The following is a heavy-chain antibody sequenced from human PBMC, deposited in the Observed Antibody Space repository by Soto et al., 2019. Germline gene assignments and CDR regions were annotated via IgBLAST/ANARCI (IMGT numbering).Heavy chain of an antibody. CDR1: GGSISSSSYY. Sequence: QLQLQESGPGLVKPSETLSLTCTVSGGSISSSSYYWGWIRQPPGKGLEWIGSIYYSGSTYYNPSLKSRVTISVDTSKNQFSLKLSSLTAADTAVYYCARQGLDWLSPTYYYYGMDVWGQGTTVTVSS. J-gene: IGHJ6*02. V-gene: IGHV4-39*01. D-gene: IGHD3-9*01. CDR3: ARQGLDWLSPTYYYYGMDV. CDR2: IYYSGST.